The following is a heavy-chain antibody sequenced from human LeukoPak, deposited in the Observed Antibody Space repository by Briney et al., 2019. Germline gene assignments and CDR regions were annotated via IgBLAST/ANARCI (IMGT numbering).Heavy chain of an antibody. J-gene: IGHJ3*02. D-gene: IGHD3-10*01. CDR3: NYYGSGSYYRGVLDAFDI. Sequence: SETLSLTCTVSGVSISSGDYYWSWIRQPPGKGLEWIGYIYNNGRTYYNPSLKSRVTISVDTSKNQFSLKLSSVTAADTAVYYCNYYGSGSYYRGVLDAFDIWGQGTMVTVSS. CDR1: GVSISSGDYY. V-gene: IGHV4-30-4*01. CDR2: IYNNGRT.